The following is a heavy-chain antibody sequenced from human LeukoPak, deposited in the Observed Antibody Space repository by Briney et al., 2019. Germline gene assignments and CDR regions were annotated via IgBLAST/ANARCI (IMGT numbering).Heavy chain of an antibody. J-gene: IGHJ4*02. CDR1: GFTFSDYY. Sequence: GGSLRLSCVASGFTFSDYYMTWIRQAPGKGLEWVSYITNRGTVMQYADPVKGRFTISRDSAGNSLYLQMNSLKAEDTAVYYCTRGHWGLDYWGQGTLVTVSS. CDR2: ITNRGTVM. V-gene: IGHV3-11*01. CDR3: TRGHWGLDY. D-gene: IGHD7-27*01.